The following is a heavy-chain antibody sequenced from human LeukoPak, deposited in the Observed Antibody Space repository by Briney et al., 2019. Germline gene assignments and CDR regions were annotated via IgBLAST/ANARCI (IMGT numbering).Heavy chain of an antibody. V-gene: IGHV3-74*01. CDR1: GTTFSSDW. CDR2: ISSDGRST. Sequence: PGGSLRLSCVDSGTTFSSDWMHWVRHAPGKGPVWISRISSDGRSTTYADSVKGRFTISRDNAKNTLFLQMNSLRADDTAVYYCASHYGMDVWGQGTTVTVSS. CDR3: ASHYGMDV. J-gene: IGHJ6*02.